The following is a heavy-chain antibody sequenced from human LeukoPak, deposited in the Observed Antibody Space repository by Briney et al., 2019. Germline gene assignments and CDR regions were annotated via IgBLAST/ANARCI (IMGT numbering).Heavy chain of an antibody. D-gene: IGHD4-23*01. CDR1: GFMFGGYA. J-gene: IGHJ4*02. CDR3: SRAVAHLDY. CDR2: SRSESYGGTT. Sequence: PGGSLRLSCTASGFMFGGYAVSWVRQAPGKGLEWEVFSRSESYGGTTEHGASVKGTFTISRDDSKSIAYLQMNSLKTEDTAVYYCSRAVAHLDYWGQGTLVTVSS. V-gene: IGHV3-49*04.